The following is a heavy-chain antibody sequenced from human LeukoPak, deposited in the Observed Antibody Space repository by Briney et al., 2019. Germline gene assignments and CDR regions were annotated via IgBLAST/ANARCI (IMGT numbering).Heavy chain of an antibody. J-gene: IGHJ4*02. CDR1: GYTFTSYD. CDR3: ARNAPWGDYGALDY. Sequence: GASVKVSCKASGYTFTSYDINWVRQATGQGLEWMGWMNPNSGNTGYAQKFQGRVTMTRNTSISTAYMELSSLRSEDTAVYYCARNAPWGDYGALDYWGQGTLVTVSS. CDR2: MNPNSGNT. D-gene: IGHD4-17*01. V-gene: IGHV1-8*01.